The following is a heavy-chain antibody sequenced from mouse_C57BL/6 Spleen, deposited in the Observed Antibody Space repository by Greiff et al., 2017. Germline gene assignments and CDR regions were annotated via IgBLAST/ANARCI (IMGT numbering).Heavy chain of an antibody. J-gene: IGHJ3*01. Sequence: EVMLVESGPELVKPGDSVKISCKASGYSFTGYFMNWVMQSHGKSLEWIGRINPYNGDTFYNQKFKGKATLTVDKSSSTAHMELRSLTSEDSAVYYCARDEDDGYYVVAYWGQGTLVTVSA. D-gene: IGHD2-3*01. CDR1: GYSFTGYF. CDR2: INPYNGDT. V-gene: IGHV1-20*01. CDR3: ARDEDDGYYVVAY.